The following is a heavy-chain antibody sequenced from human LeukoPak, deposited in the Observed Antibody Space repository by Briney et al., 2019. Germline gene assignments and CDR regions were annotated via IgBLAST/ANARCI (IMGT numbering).Heavy chain of an antibody. J-gene: IGHJ4*02. CDR3: AKDAAGPEY. Sequence: GGSLRLSCAASGLTFSDYSMTWVRPAPGKGLFWVSGISAGGGSTYYADSVKGRFSISRDNSRNTLYLQMNSLRAEDTAVYYCAKDAAGPEYWGQGTLVTVSS. CDR2: ISAGGGST. D-gene: IGHD6-13*01. V-gene: IGHV3-23*01. CDR1: GLTFSDYS.